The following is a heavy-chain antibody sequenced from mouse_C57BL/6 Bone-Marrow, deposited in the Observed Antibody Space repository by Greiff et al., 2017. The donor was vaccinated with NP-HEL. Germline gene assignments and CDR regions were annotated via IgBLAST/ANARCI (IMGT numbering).Heavy chain of an antibody. CDR2: INPGSGGT. CDR3: ARRPNSEYFDY. D-gene: IGHD4-1*01. CDR1: GYAFTNYL. V-gene: IGHV1-54*01. J-gene: IGHJ2*01. Sequence: QVQLQQSGAELVRPGTSVKVSCKASGYAFTNYLIEWVKQRPGQGLEWIGVINPGSGGTNYNEKFKGKATLTADKSSSTAYMQRSSLTSEDSAVYFCARRPNSEYFDYWGQGTTLTVSS.